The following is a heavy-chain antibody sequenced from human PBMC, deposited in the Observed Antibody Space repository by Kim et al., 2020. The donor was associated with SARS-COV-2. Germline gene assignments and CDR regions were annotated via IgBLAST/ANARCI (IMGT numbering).Heavy chain of an antibody. CDR3: ARAGSSGSSARDWFDP. CDR2: IYPGNSDT. CDR1: GYIFTDYW. V-gene: IGHV5-51*01. Sequence: GESLKISCKGSGYIFTDYWIGWVRQMPGKGLEWMGIIYPGNSDTRYSPSFQGYVTISADKSINTAYLQWSSLEAPDTAMYYCARAGSSGSSARDWFDPWGQGTLVTVPS. J-gene: IGHJ5*02. D-gene: IGHD1-26*01.